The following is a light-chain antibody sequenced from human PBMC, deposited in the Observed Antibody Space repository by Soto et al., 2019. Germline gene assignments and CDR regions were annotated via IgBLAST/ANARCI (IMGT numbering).Light chain of an antibody. CDR3: QHYDHLPPLS. Sequence: DIQMTQSPSSLSASVGARVTSTCQSSQDIKNYLNWYQQKPGKAPNLLIYDASNLKTGVPSRFSGSGSGTHFTFTISSLQPEDIATYYCQHYDHLPPLSFGGGTKVEIK. CDR2: DAS. J-gene: IGKJ4*01. CDR1: QDIKNY. V-gene: IGKV1-33*01.